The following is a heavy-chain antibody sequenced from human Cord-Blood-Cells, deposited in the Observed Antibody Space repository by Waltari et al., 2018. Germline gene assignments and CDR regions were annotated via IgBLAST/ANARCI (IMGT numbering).Heavy chain of an antibody. J-gene: IGHJ4*02. D-gene: IGHD6-6*01. CDR1: GAPFRRSA. V-gene: IGHV1-69*12. CDR2: IIPIFGTA. Sequence: QVQLVQSGAEVKKPGSSVKVSCPASGAPFRRSAPRWVRQAPGQGLEWMGGIIPIFGTANYAQKFQGRVTITADESTSTAYMELSSLRSEDTAVYYCAASPRPPRGACFASWGQGTLVTVSS. CDR3: AASPRPPRGACFAS.